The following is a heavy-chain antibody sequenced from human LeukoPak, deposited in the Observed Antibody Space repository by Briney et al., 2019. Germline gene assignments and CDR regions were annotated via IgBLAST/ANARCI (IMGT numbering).Heavy chain of an antibody. CDR2: IDNSGST. Sequence: PSETLSLTCTVSGGSITSNYWSWIRQPPGKGLEWIGYIDNSGSTKYNPSLQSRITMSRDTSKKQFSLKLTSVTAADTAMYYCASGAGWLIDYWGQGTLVSVSS. D-gene: IGHD6-19*01. V-gene: IGHV4-4*08. CDR3: ASGAGWLIDY. CDR1: GGSITSNY. J-gene: IGHJ4*02.